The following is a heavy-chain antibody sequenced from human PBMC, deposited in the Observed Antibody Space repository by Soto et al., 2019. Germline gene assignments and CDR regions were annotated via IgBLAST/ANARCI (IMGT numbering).Heavy chain of an antibody. Sequence: GGSLRLSCAASGFTFSGYGMHWVHQAPDKGLEWVAVIWYDGSNKYYADSVKGRFTISRDNSKNTLYLQMNSLRAEDTAVYYCARSLAGDYSKLGWFDPWGQGTLVTVSS. V-gene: IGHV3-33*01. J-gene: IGHJ5*02. CDR2: IWYDGSNK. CDR3: ARSLAGDYSKLGWFDP. D-gene: IGHD4-17*01. CDR1: GFTFSGYG.